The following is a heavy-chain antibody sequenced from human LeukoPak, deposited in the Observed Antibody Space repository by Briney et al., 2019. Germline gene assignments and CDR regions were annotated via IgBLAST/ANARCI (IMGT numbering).Heavy chain of an antibody. V-gene: IGHV1-24*01. D-gene: IGHD4-17*01. CDR1: GYTLTELS. CDR2: FDPEDGET. J-gene: IGHJ4*02. Sequence: ASVKVSCKVSGYTLTELSMHWVRQAPGKGLEWMGGFDPEDGETIYAQKFQGRVTMTTDTSTSTAYMELSSLRSDDTAVYYCARPGLSYGDNGFFFDYWGQGTLVTVSS. CDR3: ARPGLSYGDNGFFFDY.